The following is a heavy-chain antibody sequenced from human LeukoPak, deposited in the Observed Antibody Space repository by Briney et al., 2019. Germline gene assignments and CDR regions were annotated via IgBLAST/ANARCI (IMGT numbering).Heavy chain of an antibody. J-gene: IGHJ6*03. CDR3: ASSVGYNKAGYYYYLDF. V-gene: IGHV1-2*02. CDR1: GYTLTGSY. D-gene: IGHD5-24*01. CDR2: INRNTGGT. Sequence: ASVKVSCKASGYTLTGSYMHWVRQAPGQGLEWMGWINRNTGGTNYAQKFQGRVTMTWDTSISTAYMELSSLRSDDTAVYYCASSVGYNKAGYYYYLDFWGKGTTVTVSS.